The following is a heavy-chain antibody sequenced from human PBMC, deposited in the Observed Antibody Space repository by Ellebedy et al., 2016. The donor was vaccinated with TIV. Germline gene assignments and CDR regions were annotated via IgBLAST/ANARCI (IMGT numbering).Heavy chain of an antibody. CDR3: AKDESLRYFDWLLY. CDR1: GFTFSSYA. D-gene: IGHD3-9*01. J-gene: IGHJ4*02. CDR2: ISRSGEKT. V-gene: IGHV3-23*01. Sequence: GESLKISXASSGFTFSSYAMSWVRQAPGKGLEWVSSISRSGEKTYYADSVKGRFTISRDNFKNTVFLQMNSLRADDTAVYYCAKDESLRYFDWLLYWGPGTLVTISS.